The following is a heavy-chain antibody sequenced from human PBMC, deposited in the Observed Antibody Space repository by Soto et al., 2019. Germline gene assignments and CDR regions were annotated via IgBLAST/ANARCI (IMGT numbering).Heavy chain of an antibody. Sequence: SETLSLTCTVSGGSISSYYWSWIRQPPGKGLEWIGYIYYSGSTNYNPSLKSRVTISVDTSKNQFSLKLSSVTAADTAVYYCARADITMVRGVVGLNAFDIWGQGTMVTVSS. D-gene: IGHD3-10*01. J-gene: IGHJ3*02. CDR1: GGSISSYY. CDR2: IYYSGST. CDR3: ARADITMVRGVVGLNAFDI. V-gene: IGHV4-59*01.